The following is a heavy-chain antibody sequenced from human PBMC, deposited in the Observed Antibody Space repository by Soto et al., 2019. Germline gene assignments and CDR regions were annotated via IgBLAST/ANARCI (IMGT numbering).Heavy chain of an antibody. CDR3: ATPYYYNH. Sequence: LRLSCAASGFMFRAYTMIWVRQAPGKVLEWLSSITSNSDHIDYADSVRGRFTVSRDNARKSLYLQMDSLGAEDTGVYYCATPYYYNHWGPGTMVTVSS. CDR1: GFMFRAYT. CDR2: ITSNSDHI. V-gene: IGHV3-21*01. J-gene: IGHJ4*02.